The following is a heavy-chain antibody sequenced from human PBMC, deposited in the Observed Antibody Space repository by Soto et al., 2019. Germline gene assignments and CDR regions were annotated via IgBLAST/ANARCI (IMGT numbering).Heavy chain of an antibody. CDR2: ISAYNGNT. Sequence: ASVKVSCKASGYTFTSYGISWVRQAPGQGLEWMGWISAYNGNTNYAQKLQGRVTMTTDTSTSTAYMELRSLRSDDTAVYYCARDLEIAAAGYYYYYGMDVWGQGXTVTVSS. J-gene: IGHJ6*02. CDR3: ARDLEIAAAGYYYYYGMDV. D-gene: IGHD6-13*01. V-gene: IGHV1-18*04. CDR1: GYTFTSYG.